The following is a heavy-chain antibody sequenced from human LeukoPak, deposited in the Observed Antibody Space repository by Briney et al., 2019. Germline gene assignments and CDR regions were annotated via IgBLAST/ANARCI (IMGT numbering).Heavy chain of an antibody. CDR3: ARDPGGPHTVKWDAFDI. D-gene: IGHD2-2*02. CDR1: GFTVSSNY. CDR2: IYSGGST. V-gene: IGHV3-53*01. J-gene: IGHJ3*02. Sequence: GGSLRLSCAASGFTVSSNYMSWVRQAPGKGLEWVSVIYSGGSTYYADSVKGRFTISRDNSKNTLYLQMNSLRAEDTAVYYCARDPGGPHTVKWDAFDIWGQGTMVTVSS.